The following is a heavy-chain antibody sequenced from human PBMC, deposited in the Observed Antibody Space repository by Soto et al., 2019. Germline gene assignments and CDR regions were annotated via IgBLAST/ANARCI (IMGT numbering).Heavy chain of an antibody. Sequence: ASVKVSCKGSGYTFNSYSMHLVRQAPGQRLEWMGWINAGNGNTKYSQKFQGRVTITRDTSASTAYMELSSLRSEDTAVYYCARDLGGWPDYWGQGTLVTVSS. D-gene: IGHD2-15*01. J-gene: IGHJ4*02. V-gene: IGHV1-3*01. CDR1: GYTFNSYS. CDR2: INAGNGNT. CDR3: ARDLGGWPDY.